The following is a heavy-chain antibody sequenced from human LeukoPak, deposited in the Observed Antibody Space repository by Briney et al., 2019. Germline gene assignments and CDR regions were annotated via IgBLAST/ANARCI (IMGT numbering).Heavy chain of an antibody. J-gene: IGHJ4*02. CDR1: GYTFTGYY. CDR3: ALSTPRYCSSTSCYMGDDY. CDR2: INPNSGGT. D-gene: IGHD2-2*02. Sequence: ASVKVSCKASGYTFTGYYMHWVRQAPGQGLEWMGWINPNSGGTNYAQKFQGRVTMTRDTSISTAYMELSRLRSDDTAVYYCALSTPRYCSSTSCYMGDDYWGQGTLVTVSS. V-gene: IGHV1-2*02.